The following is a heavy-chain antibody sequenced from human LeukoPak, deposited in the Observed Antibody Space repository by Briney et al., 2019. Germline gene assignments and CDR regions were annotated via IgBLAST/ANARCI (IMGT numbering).Heavy chain of an antibody. CDR1: GFTFSSYE. CDR3: ARVLRHDSSVGDY. D-gene: IGHD3-22*01. Sequence: GGSLSLSCAPSGFTFSSYEMNWVRQAPGKGLEWVSFISTSGSTTYYTDSVKGRFTISRDNAKNSLYLQMSSLRADDTAVYYCARVLRHDSSVGDYWGQGTLVTVSS. J-gene: IGHJ4*02. CDR2: ISTSGSTT. V-gene: IGHV3-48*03.